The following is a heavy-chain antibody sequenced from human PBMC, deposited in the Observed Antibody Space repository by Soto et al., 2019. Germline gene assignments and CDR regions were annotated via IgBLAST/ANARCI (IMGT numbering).Heavy chain of an antibody. J-gene: IGHJ6*02. Sequence: SETLSLTCTVSGGSISSGDYYWSWIRQPPGEGLEWIGYIYYSGSTYYNPSLKSRVTISVDTSKNQFSLKLSSVTAADTAVYYCAREIGLLWFGEKGYYGMDVWGQGTTVTVSS. D-gene: IGHD3-10*01. CDR2: IYYSGST. V-gene: IGHV4-30-4*01. CDR1: GGSISSGDYY. CDR3: AREIGLLWFGEKGYYGMDV.